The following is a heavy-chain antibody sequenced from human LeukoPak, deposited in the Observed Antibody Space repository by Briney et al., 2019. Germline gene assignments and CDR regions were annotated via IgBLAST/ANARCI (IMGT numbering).Heavy chain of an antibody. J-gene: IGHJ5*02. D-gene: IGHD3-22*01. Sequence: PSETQSLTCTVSGGSISSYYWSWIRQPPGKGLEWIGYIYYSGSTNYNPSLKSRVTISVDTSKYQFSLKLSSVTAADTAVYYCARDNPDYDGSGYYLNWFDPWGQGTLVTVSS. CDR1: GGSISSYY. CDR2: IYYSGST. V-gene: IGHV4-59*01. CDR3: ARDNPDYDGSGYYLNWFDP.